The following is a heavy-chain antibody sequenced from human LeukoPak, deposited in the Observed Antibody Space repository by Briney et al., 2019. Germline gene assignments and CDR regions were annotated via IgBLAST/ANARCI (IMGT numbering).Heavy chain of an antibody. V-gene: IGHV4-38-2*01. CDR3: AIGGYCSSTSCYEGFGP. CDR2: IYHSGST. J-gene: IGHJ5*02. Sequence: SXXLSLTCAVSGYSISSGYYWGWIRPPPGKGLEWIGSIYHSGSTYYNPSLKRRVTISVDTSKTQFSLKLSSVTAADTAVYYCAIGGYCSSTSCYEGFGPWGQGTLVTVSS. CDR1: GYSISSGYY. D-gene: IGHD2-2*01.